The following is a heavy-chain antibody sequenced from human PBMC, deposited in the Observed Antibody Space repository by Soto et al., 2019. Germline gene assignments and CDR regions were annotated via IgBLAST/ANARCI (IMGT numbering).Heavy chain of an antibody. CDR3: ARGLRVAATGDYFDY. V-gene: IGHV4-34*01. D-gene: IGHD2-15*01. CDR1: GESFSGSY. Sequence: SETLSLTCAFYGESFSGSYWSWIRQPPGKGLEWIGEINHSGSTNYNPSLKSRVTISVDMSKNQFSLKLSSVTAADTAVYYCARGLRVAATGDYFDYWGQGTLVT. CDR2: INHSGST. J-gene: IGHJ4*02.